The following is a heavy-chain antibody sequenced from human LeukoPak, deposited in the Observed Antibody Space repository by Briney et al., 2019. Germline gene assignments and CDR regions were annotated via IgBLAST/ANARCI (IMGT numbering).Heavy chain of an antibody. CDR3: AREEGLVAIPYYFDY. J-gene: IGHJ4*02. D-gene: IGHD5-12*01. V-gene: IGHV1-69*04. Sequence: SVKVSCKASGGTFSSYAISCVRQAPGQGLEWMGRIIPILGIANYAQKFQGRVTITADKSTSTAYMELSSLRSEDTAVYYCAREEGLVAIPYYFDYWGQGTLVTVSS. CDR2: IIPILGIA. CDR1: GGTFSSYA.